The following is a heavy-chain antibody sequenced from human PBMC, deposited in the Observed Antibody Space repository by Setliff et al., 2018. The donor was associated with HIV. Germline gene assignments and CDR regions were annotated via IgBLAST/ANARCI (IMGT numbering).Heavy chain of an antibody. Sequence: SETLSLTCAVYGGSFSGYYWSWIHQPPGKGLEWIGEINHSGSTNYNPSLKSRVTISVDTSKNQFSLKLTSVSAADTAVYYCARGVAAAGMLMDVWGKGTTVTVSS. J-gene: IGHJ6*03. CDR3: ARGVAAAGMLMDV. D-gene: IGHD6-13*01. CDR1: GGSFSGYY. V-gene: IGHV4-34*01. CDR2: INHSGST.